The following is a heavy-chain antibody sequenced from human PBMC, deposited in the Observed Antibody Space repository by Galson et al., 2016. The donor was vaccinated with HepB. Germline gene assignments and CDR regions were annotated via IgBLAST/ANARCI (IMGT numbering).Heavy chain of an antibody. CDR2: INPNTGNP. CDR1: GYTFTKYT. V-gene: IGHV7-4-1*02. CDR3: ARDPQGYGSGSHYYYYGMDV. J-gene: IGHJ6*02. Sequence: SVKVSCKASGYTFTKYTMNWVRQAPGQGLEWMGWINPNTGNPTYAQGFTGRFVFSLDTSVSTAYLQISSLKAEDTAVYYCARDPQGYGSGSHYYYYGMDVWGQGTTVTVFS. D-gene: IGHD3-10*01.